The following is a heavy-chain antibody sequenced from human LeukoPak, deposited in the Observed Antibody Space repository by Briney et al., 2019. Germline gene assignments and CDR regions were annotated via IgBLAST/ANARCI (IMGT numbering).Heavy chain of an antibody. Sequence: SETLSLTCAVSGDSISSTSYYWAWIRQPPGKGLEWIGTIYYSGSTYHNPSLKSRVHLSVDTSRNQFSLRLSSVDAADTAVYYCAKAGVRYFDSSGLYAFDFWGQGTTVTVSS. CDR1: GDSISSTSYY. V-gene: IGHV4-39*01. D-gene: IGHD3-22*01. CDR2: IYYSGST. CDR3: AKAGVRYFDSSGLYAFDF. J-gene: IGHJ3*01.